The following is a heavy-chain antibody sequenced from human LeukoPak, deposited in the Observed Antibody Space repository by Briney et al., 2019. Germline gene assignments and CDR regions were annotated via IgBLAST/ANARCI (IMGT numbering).Heavy chain of an antibody. CDR3: ADPGMGY. J-gene: IGHJ4*02. Sequence: PGGSLRLSCTASGFAFSNFWMSWVRQAPGKGLEWVANIKQNGSEQTNIDSVKGRFIISRDNAKISLSLQMNSRRGEDTAVYYCADPGMGYWGQGALVTVSS. CDR1: GFAFSNFW. V-gene: IGHV3-7*01. D-gene: IGHD1-14*01. CDR2: IKQNGSEQ.